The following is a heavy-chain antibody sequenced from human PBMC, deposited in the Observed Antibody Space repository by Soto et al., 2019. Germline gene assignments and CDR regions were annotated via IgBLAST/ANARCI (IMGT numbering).Heavy chain of an antibody. CDR3: GKDTLDCSGGDCPLYYYSGMDV. V-gene: IGHV3-30*18. Sequence: QVQLVESGGGVVQPGRSLRLSCAASGFTFRSYGMHWVRQAPGKGLEWLAVISNDGTNKYLADSVKGRLTLSRDNSRNTLSLAINNLSPEDTAVYYCGKDTLDCSGGDCPLYYYSGMDVWGQGTTVTVSS. CDR2: ISNDGTNK. J-gene: IGHJ6*02. D-gene: IGHD2-15*01. CDR1: GFTFRSYG.